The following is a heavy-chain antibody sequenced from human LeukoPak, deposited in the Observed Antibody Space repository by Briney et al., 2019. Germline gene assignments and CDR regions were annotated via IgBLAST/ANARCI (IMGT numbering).Heavy chain of an antibody. CDR3: AREGVVGAYGHFDY. CDR1: GGSFSGYY. J-gene: IGHJ4*02. D-gene: IGHD2-15*01. V-gene: IGHV4-34*01. CDR2: INHSGST. Sequence: SEPVSLTCAVYGGSFSGYYWSWTRQPPGKGLEWIGEINHSGSTNYNPSLKSRVTISVDTSKNQFSLKLSSVTAADTAVYYCAREGVVGAYGHFDYWGQGTLVPVTS.